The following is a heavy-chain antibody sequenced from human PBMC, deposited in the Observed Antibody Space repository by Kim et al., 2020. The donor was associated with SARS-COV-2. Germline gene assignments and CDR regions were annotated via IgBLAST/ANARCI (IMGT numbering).Heavy chain of an antibody. J-gene: IGHJ5*02. CDR2: ISSSGSPI. Sequence: GGSLRLSCAASGFIFNTYKMNWVHQSPGKGLEWVSWISSSGSPIYYADSVKGRFTISRDNAKNSLYLQMSGLKDEDTAVYCCARTRTAYNWLDAWGQGTLVTVSS. CDR1: GFIFNTYK. CDR3: ARTRTAYNWLDA. V-gene: IGHV3-48*02.